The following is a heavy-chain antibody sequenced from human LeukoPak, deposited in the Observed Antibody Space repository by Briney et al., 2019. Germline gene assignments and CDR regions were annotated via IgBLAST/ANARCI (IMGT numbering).Heavy chain of an antibody. J-gene: IGHJ6*02. V-gene: IGHV3-21*01. D-gene: IGHD6-19*01. Sequence: GGSLRLSCAASGFTFSSYSMNWVRQAPGKGLEWVSSSSSSSSYIYYADSVKGRFTISRDNAKNSLYLQMNSLRAEDTAVYYCARERSSGWYKSYYYGMDVWGQGTTVTVSS. CDR1: GFTFSSYS. CDR2: SSSSSSYI. CDR3: ARERSSGWYKSYYYGMDV.